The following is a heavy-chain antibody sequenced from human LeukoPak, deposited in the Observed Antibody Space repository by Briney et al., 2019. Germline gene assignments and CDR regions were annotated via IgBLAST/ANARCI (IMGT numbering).Heavy chain of an antibody. V-gene: IGHV4-34*01. D-gene: IGHD1-26*01. CDR2: INHSGST. J-gene: IGHJ4*02. CDR3: ARVLSGSYGY. Sequence: PSETLSLTCAVYGGSFSGYYWSWIRQPPGKGLEWIGEINHSGSTNYNPSLKSRVTISVDTSKNQFSLKLNSVTAADTAVYYCARVLSGSYGYWGQGTLVTVSS. CDR1: GGSFSGYY.